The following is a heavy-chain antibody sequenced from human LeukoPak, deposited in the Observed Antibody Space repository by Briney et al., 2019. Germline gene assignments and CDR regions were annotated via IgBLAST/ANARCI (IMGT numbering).Heavy chain of an antibody. CDR3: ARLEASGQQLYYYYYMDV. CDR2: ISAYNGNT. Sequence: ASVKVSCKASGYTLTSYGISWVRQAPGQGLEWMGWISAYNGNTNYAQKLQGRVTMTTDTSTSTAYMELRSLRSDDTAVYYCARLEASGQQLYYYYYMDVWGKGTTVTVSS. D-gene: IGHD6-13*01. V-gene: IGHV1-18*01. CDR1: GYTLTSYG. J-gene: IGHJ6*03.